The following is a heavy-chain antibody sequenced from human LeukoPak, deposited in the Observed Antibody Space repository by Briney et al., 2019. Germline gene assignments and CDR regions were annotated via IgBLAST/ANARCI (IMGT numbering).Heavy chain of an antibody. D-gene: IGHD6-13*01. CDR3: ATSSSSWYFRFDP. CDR1: GDTVSSNSTA. Sequence: SQTLSLTCAISGDTVSSNSTAWNWIRQSPSKGLEWLGRTYYRPKRYNDYAVSVKSRITIKPDTSKNPFSLQLNSVTPEDTAVYYCATSSSSWYFRFDPWGQGTLVTVSS. J-gene: IGHJ5*02. CDR2: TYYRPKRYN. V-gene: IGHV6-1*01.